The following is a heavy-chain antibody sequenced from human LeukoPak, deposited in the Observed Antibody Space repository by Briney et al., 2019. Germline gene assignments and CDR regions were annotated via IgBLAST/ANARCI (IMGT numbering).Heavy chain of an antibody. CDR3: AKSPIAAPRYNFMDV. Sequence: PGGSLRLSCAASGFTFDNFAMHWVRQAPGKGLEWVSGITWNSRVKTYTPSVKGRFTFSRDNSKNTMYLQMISLRAEDTAVYFCAKSPIAAPRYNFMDVWGKGTMVIVSS. V-gene: IGHV3-9*01. CDR2: ITWNSRVK. CDR1: GFTFDNFA. D-gene: IGHD6-13*01. J-gene: IGHJ6*03.